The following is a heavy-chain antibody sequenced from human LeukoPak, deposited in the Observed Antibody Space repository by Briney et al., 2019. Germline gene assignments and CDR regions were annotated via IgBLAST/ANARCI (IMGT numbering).Heavy chain of an antibody. V-gene: IGHV1-18*04. Sequence: GGSVKVSCKASGYTFTSYGISWVRQAPGQGLEWMGWISAYNGNTNCAQKLQGRVTMTTDTSTSTAYMELRSLRSDDTAVYYCARDRPDIVVVPAANDAFDIWGQGTMVTVSS. D-gene: IGHD2-2*01. CDR3: ARDRPDIVVVPAANDAFDI. CDR1: GYTFTSYG. J-gene: IGHJ3*02. CDR2: ISAYNGNT.